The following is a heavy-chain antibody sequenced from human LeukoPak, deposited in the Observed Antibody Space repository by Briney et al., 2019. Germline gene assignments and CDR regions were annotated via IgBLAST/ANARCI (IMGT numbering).Heavy chain of an antibody. CDR2: IYYSGST. CDR3: ARENYSSSSLDY. V-gene: IGHV4-39*07. J-gene: IGHJ4*02. Sequence: SETLSLTCTVSGGSISSSSYYWGWIRQPPGKGLEWIGSIYYSGSTYYNPSLKSRVTISVDTSKNQFSLKLSSVTAADTAVYYCARENYSSSSLDYWGQGTLVTVSS. CDR1: GGSISSSSYY. D-gene: IGHD6-13*01.